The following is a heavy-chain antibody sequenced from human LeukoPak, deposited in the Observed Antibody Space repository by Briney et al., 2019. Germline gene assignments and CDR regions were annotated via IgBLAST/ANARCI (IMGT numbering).Heavy chain of an antibody. D-gene: IGHD3-3*01. Sequence: GASVKVSCKASGGTFSSYAISWVRQAPGRGLEWMGGIIPIFGTANYAQKFQGRVTITTDESTSTAYMELSSLRSEDTAVYYCARDLLLPRDDYDFWSGGLDYWGQGTLVTVSS. CDR2: IIPIFGTA. J-gene: IGHJ4*02. V-gene: IGHV1-69*05. CDR3: ARDLLLPRDDYDFWSGGLDY. CDR1: GGTFSSYA.